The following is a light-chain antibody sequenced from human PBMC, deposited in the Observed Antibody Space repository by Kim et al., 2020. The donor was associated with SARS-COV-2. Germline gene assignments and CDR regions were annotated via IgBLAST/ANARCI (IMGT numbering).Light chain of an antibody. CDR3: QAWDSSTAV. V-gene: IGLV3-1*01. CDR1: KLGDKY. Sequence: SYELTQPPSVSVSPGQKARINCSGAKLGDKYAYWYQQKPGQSPVLVIYQHTKRPSGISQRFSGSSSGNTATLTISPAQTVDEADYYCQAWDSSTAVFGGGTKVTVL. J-gene: IGLJ3*02. CDR2: QHT.